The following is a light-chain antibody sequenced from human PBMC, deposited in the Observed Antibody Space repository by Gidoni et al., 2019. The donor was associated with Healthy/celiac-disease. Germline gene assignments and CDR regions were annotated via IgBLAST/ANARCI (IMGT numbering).Light chain of an antibody. J-gene: IGKJ5*01. CDR2: AAS. V-gene: IGKV3-11*01. CDR1: QSVSSY. Sequence: EIVLTQSPATLSLSPGERATLSCRASQSVSSYLAWYQQKPGHAPRLLIYAASNRAAGIPARFSGSGSGTDFTLTSSSLEPEDVAVYCCQQRSNWQVTFGQGTRLEIK. CDR3: QQRSNWQVT.